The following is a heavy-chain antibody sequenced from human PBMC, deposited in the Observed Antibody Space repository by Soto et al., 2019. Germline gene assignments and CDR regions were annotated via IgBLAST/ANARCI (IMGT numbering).Heavy chain of an antibody. Sequence: QDQLVQSGAEVKKPGASVTVSCKASGYSFTNYGMSWVRQAPGQGLEWMGWISGSNGDTHHAQNSQGRVTMTTDTLTNTAYMQLRSLRSDETAVYYCARCYCSVGSCFSCWHFDLWGRGSLVTVSS. D-gene: IGHD2-15*01. J-gene: IGHJ2*01. CDR1: GYSFTNYG. CDR2: ISGSNGDT. V-gene: IGHV1-18*01. CDR3: ARCYCSVGSCFSCWHFDL.